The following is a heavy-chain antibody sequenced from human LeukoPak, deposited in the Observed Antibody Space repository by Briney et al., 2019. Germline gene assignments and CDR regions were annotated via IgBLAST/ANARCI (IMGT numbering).Heavy chain of an antibody. V-gene: IGHV3-66*02. CDR3: ARVTRKDQLFFDH. J-gene: IGHJ4*02. CDR2: IFSGGDT. CDR1: VFTVSSRD. Sequence: GGSLRLSCAASVFTVSSRDVTWVRQAPGRGLEWGSIIFSGGDTYYAASVKGRFTISRDTSRNTLDLRTNSLRVEDTAVYYCARVTRKDQLFFDHWGQGTLVTVSS. D-gene: IGHD2-2*01.